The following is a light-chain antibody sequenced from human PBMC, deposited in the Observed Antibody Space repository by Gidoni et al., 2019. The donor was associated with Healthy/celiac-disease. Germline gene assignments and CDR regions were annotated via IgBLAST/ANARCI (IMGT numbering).Light chain of an antibody. Sequence: IQMTQSPSSLSASVGDRVTITCRASQSISSYLNWYQQKPGKAPKLLIYAASSLQSGVTSRFSGSGAGTDFTLTISSLQPEDVETYYCQQSDSTPDSFGQGTKLEIK. CDR3: QQSDSTPDS. CDR2: AAS. J-gene: IGKJ2*03. V-gene: IGKV1-39*01. CDR1: QSISSY.